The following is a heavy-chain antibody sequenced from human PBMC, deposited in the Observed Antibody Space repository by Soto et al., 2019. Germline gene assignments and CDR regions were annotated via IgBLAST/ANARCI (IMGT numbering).Heavy chain of an antibody. CDR3: ARDQESITDRILQY. CDR2: ISAYNGNT. J-gene: IGHJ4*02. V-gene: IGHV1-18*01. D-gene: IGHD3-10*01. CDR1: GDTFASFG. Sequence: AASVKVSCKXSGDTFASFGFSWVRQAPGQGLEWLGWISAYNGNTHYAQKVRDRVTLTTDTSTNTAYMELRSLTSDDTAVYYCARDQESITDRILQYWGQGTRVTVSS.